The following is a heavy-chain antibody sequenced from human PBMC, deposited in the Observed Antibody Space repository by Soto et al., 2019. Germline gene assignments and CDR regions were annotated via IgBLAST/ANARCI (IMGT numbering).Heavy chain of an antibody. Sequence: SETLSLTCTVSGGSISSSSYYWGWIRQPPGKGLEWIGSIYYSGSTYYNPSLKSRVTISVDTSKNQFSLKLSSVTAADTAVYYCARVRFLEWLQADYWGRGTLVTVSS. CDR1: GGSISSSSYY. J-gene: IGHJ4*02. D-gene: IGHD3-3*01. CDR3: ARVRFLEWLQADY. CDR2: IYYSGST. V-gene: IGHV4-39*01.